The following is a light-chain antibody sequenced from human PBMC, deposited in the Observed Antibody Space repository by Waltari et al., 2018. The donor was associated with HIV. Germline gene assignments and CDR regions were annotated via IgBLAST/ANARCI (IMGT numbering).Light chain of an antibody. J-gene: IGLJ2*01. Sequence: QAVLTQPPSVSGAPGQRGTSPCTRSSPTLGEGIGVHGDQALPGTAPHRLIHGDSTRPPGVPDRFSGSKSGTSASLAITGLQSEDEADYYCQSYDSSLSTAVVFGGGTKLTVL. V-gene: IGLV1-40*01. CDR2: GDS. CDR1: SPTLGEGIG. CDR3: QSYDSSLSTAVV.